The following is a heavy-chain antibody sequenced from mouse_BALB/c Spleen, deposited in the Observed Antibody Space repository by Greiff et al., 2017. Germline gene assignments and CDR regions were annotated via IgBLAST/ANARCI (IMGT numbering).Heavy chain of an antibody. CDR1: GYTFTDYE. CDR3: TRPITTADY. CDR2: IDPETGGT. Sequence: VQLQQSGAELVRPGASVTLSCKASGYTFTDYEMHWVKQTPVHGLEWIGAIDPETGGTAYNQKFKGKATLTADKSSSTAYMELRSLTSEDSAVYYCTRPITTADYWGQGTTLTVSS. J-gene: IGHJ2*01. V-gene: IGHV1-15*01. D-gene: IGHD1-1*01.